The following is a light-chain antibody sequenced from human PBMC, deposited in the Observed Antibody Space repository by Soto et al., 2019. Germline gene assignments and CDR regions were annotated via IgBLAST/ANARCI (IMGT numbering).Light chain of an antibody. CDR3: HQFGGSPQT. Sequence: EIVLTQSPGTLSLSPGDRATLSCRASQSLSVSYIAWYQQKPGQAPRLLIYSTSTRAAGIPDRFTGRGSGTHLTRAISRLEPEGFAVYYCHQFGGSPQTFGQGTTVEV. V-gene: IGKV3-20*01. J-gene: IGKJ1*01. CDR1: QSLSVSY. CDR2: STS.